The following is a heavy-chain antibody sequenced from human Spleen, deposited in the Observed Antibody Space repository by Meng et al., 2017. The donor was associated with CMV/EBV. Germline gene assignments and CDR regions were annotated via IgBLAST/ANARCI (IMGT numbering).Heavy chain of an antibody. Sequence: SVKVSCKASGGTFSSYSFNWVRQAPGQGLEWVGRIMPILGIPNYEQMYQGRVMITADESTSTTYLELSSLRSEDTAVYYCARPIINSGSYYGLDYWGQGTLVTVSS. D-gene: IGHD1-26*01. J-gene: IGHJ4*02. CDR1: GGTFSSYS. CDR3: ARPIINSGSYYGLDY. CDR2: IMPILGIP. V-gene: IGHV1-69*02.